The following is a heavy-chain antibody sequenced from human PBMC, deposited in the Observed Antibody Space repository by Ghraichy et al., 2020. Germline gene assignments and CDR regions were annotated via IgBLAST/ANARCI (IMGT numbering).Heavy chain of an antibody. CDR3: ARRLGSHFSDASGHATPHDY. J-gene: IGHJ4*02. CDR1: GGTLSGYY. V-gene: IGHV4-34*01. D-gene: IGHD1-26*01. Sequence: SETLSLTCAVVGGTLSGYYGSWIRQPPGKGLEWIGEINHFGSTKYNPSLRSRVSISLDTSKNQFSLKLSSVTAADSAVYYCARRLGSHFSDASGHATPHDYWGRGTLVTVAS. CDR2: INHFGST.